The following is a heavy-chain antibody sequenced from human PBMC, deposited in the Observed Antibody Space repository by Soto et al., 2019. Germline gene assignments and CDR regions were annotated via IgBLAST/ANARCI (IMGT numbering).Heavy chain of an antibody. Sequence: QVQLVESGGGVVQPGRSLRLSCAASGFTFSSYGMHWVRQAPGKGLEWVAVISYDGSNKYYADSVKGRFTISRDNSKNTLYLQMNSLRAEDTAVYYCAKGDRKWELLLPLDYWGQGTLVTVSS. CDR1: GFTFSSYG. CDR2: ISYDGSNK. D-gene: IGHD1-26*01. V-gene: IGHV3-30*18. J-gene: IGHJ4*02. CDR3: AKGDRKWELLLPLDY.